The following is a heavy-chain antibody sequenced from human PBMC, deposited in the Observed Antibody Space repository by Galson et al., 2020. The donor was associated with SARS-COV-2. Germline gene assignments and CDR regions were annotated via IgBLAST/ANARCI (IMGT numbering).Heavy chain of an antibody. CDR1: GFSLSTSGMC. V-gene: IGHV2-70*17. D-gene: IGHD6-13*01. J-gene: IGHJ2*01. CDR3: ARIRPKAVGTTYWYFDL. Sequence: ESGPTLVKPTQTLTLTCTLSGFSLSTSGMCVSWIRQPPGKALEWLARIDWDDDKFYSTSLKTRLTISKDTSKNQVVLTMTNMDPVDTATYYCARIRPKAVGTTYWYFDLWGRGTLVTVSS. CDR2: IDWDDDK.